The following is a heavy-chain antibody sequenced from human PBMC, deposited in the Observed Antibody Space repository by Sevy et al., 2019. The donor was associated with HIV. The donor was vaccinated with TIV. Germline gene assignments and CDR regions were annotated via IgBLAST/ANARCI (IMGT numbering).Heavy chain of an antibody. J-gene: IGHJ4*02. V-gene: IGHV3-9*01. CDR3: AEDLLPNGSGSYPLDY. CDR2: IGWNSGSV. Sequence: GGSLRLSCAASGFRFEDYGMHWVRRAPGKGLEWVSGIGWNSGSVGYAVSVKGRFTISRDNAKNLLYLQMNSLTREDPALYYCAEDLLPNGSGSYPLDYWGQGTVVTVSS. D-gene: IGHD3-10*01. CDR1: GFRFEDYG.